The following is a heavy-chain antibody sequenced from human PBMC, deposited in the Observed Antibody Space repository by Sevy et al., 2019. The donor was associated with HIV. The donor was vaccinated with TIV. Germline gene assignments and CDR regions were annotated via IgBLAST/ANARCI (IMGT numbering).Heavy chain of an antibody. V-gene: IGHV3-23*01. J-gene: IGHJ3*02. Sequence: GGSLRLSCAASGLTFTDYWMNWVRQPPGKGLEWVSVISDGGGTTYYADSVKGRFTISRDDSKSTLYLQMNSLRVEDTAVYFSAKRVAGALAALDIWGQGTMVTVSS. D-gene: IGHD3-10*01. CDR1: GLTFTDYW. CDR3: AKRVAGALAALDI. CDR2: ISDGGGTT.